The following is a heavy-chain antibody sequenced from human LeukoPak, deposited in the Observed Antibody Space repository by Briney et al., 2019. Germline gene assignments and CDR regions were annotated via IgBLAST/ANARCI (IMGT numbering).Heavy chain of an antibody. J-gene: IGHJ3*02. CDR1: GGSNY. CDR2: IYYSGST. D-gene: IGHD3-16*02. CDR3: ARDSYDYVWGSYRRDAFDI. V-gene: IGHV4-59*12. Sequence: SETLSLTCTVSGGSNYWSWIRQPPGTGLEWIGYIYYSGSTNYNPSLKSRVTMSVDTSKNQFSLKLSSVTAADTAVYYCARDSYDYVWGSYRRDAFDIWGQGTMVTVSS.